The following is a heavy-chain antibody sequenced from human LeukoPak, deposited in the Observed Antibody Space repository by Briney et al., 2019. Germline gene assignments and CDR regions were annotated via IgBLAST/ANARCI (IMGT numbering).Heavy chain of an antibody. J-gene: IGHJ4*02. Sequence: PSETLSLTCTVSGGSMSSYYWSWIRQPPGKGLEWIGYIYHSGSTKYNPSLKSRVTISVDTCMNQFSLKLSSVAAEGTGVYCCARGARAGYNLEPFDYWGQGTLVTVSS. CDR1: GGSMSSYY. CDR2: IYHSGST. D-gene: IGHD5-24*01. V-gene: IGHV4-59*01. CDR3: ARGARAGYNLEPFDY.